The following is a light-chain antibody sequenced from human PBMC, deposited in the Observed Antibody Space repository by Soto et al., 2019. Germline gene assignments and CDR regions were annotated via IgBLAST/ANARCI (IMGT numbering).Light chain of an antibody. CDR3: QQYEALVLS. Sequence: DIQMTQSPSSLSASVGDRVTITCQASQDITDYLNWYQQKPGKAPRLLIYDASNLETGVPPRFSGSGSGTDFTFTISSLQPEDIATYYCQQYEALVLSFGGGTKEEIK. J-gene: IGKJ4*01. V-gene: IGKV1-33*01. CDR1: QDITDY. CDR2: DAS.